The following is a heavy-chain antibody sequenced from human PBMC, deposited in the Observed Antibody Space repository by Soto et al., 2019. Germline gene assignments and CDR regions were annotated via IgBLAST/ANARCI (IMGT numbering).Heavy chain of an antibody. D-gene: IGHD6-6*01. CDR2: INHSGST. J-gene: IGHJ4*02. CDR1: GGCCRDYY. Sequence: LEPMSVTRAVEGGCCRDYYWSWVRQPPGKGLEWIGQINHSGSTNYNPSLKSRVTISVDTSKNQFSLKLSSVTAADTAVYYCARTSRFDSWGQGTLVTVSS. V-gene: IGHV4-34*01. CDR3: ARTSRFDS.